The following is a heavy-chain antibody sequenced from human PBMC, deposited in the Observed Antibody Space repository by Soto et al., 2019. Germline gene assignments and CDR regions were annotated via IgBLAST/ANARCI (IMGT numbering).Heavy chain of an antibody. Sequence: QVQLQQWGAGLLKPSETLSLTCAVYGGSFSGYYWSWIRQPPGKGLEWIGEINHSGSTNYNPSLKNRVTISVDTSKNQFSLKLSSVTAADTAVYYCARDGIVVVPAAIRFDYWGQGTLVTVSS. V-gene: IGHV4-34*01. CDR2: INHSGST. CDR1: GGSFSGYY. CDR3: ARDGIVVVPAAIRFDY. D-gene: IGHD2-2*01. J-gene: IGHJ4*02.